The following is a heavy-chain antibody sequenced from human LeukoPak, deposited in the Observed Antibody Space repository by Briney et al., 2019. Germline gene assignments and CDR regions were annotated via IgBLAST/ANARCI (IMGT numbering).Heavy chain of an antibody. D-gene: IGHD3-16*01. CDR3: ARGGEPLAANTLAY. J-gene: IGHJ4*02. V-gene: IGHV3-53*01. CDR1: GFTVITND. Sequence: GGSLRLSCAASGFTVITNDMTWVRQAPGKGLEWVSVLYSDGNTKCADSVQGRFTISRDNSKNTLYLAMNSLSPDDTAVYYCARGGEPLAANTLAYWGQGTLVTVSS. CDR2: LYSDGNT.